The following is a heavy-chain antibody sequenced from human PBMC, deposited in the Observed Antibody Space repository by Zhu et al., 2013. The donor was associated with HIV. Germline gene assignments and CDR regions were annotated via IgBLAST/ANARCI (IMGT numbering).Heavy chain of an antibody. CDR1: GYTFTGYY. D-gene: IGHD6-19*01. V-gene: IGHV1-2*02. CDR2: MNPKNGDT. Sequence: QVQLVQSGADVKKPGASVKVSCKASGYTFTGYYIHWIRQAPGQGLEWMGWMNPKNGDTNYAHNFKGRVTMTRDTSIDTAYMDLNNLKSDDTAVYYCVREDRRLMAALDYWGQGTLVIISS. CDR3: VREDRRLMAALDY. J-gene: IGHJ4*02.